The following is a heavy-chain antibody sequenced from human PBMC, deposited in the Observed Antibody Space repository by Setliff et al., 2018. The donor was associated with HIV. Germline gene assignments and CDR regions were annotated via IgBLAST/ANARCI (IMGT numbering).Heavy chain of an antibody. D-gene: IGHD3-22*01. CDR1: GGSISSNKYY. Sequence: SETLSLTCSVSGGSISSNKYYWSWIRQPPGKGLEWTGSIYHSGKTYYNPSLKSRLTISVDTSKNQFSLKLSSVTAADTAVYYCASRIYYYDSSRVLREEGFDPWGQGTLVTVSS. CDR2: IYHSGKT. J-gene: IGHJ5*02. CDR3: ASRIYYYDSSRVLREEGFDP. V-gene: IGHV4-39*01.